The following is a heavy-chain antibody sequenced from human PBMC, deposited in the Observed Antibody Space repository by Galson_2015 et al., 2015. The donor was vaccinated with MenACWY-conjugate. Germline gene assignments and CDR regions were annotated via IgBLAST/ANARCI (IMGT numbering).Heavy chain of an antibody. CDR1: GFTFRDYY. CDR2: TSGSGAIL. J-gene: IGHJ5*02. V-gene: IGHV3-11*04. D-gene: IGHD3-16*01. Sequence: SLSLSCSASGFTFRDYYMNWPRQTPGKGLEWISYTSGSGAILYYAASVKGRFTISRDYAKDTLSLQMNSVRAEDTAVYYCARDRRFFIGGVPSNWFDPWGQGTLVTVSS. CDR3: ARDRRFFIGGVPSNWFDP.